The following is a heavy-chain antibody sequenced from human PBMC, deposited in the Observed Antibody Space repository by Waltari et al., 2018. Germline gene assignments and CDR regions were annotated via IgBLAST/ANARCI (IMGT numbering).Heavy chain of an antibody. CDR3: AGGDVTVDAFDI. J-gene: IGHJ3*02. Sequence: QVQLQESGPGLVKPSETLSLTCTVSGGSISSYYWSWIRQPAGKGLGWIGRIYTSGSTNHNPSLKSRVTMSVDTSKNQFSLKLSSVTAADTAVYYCAGGDVTVDAFDIWGQGTMVTVSS. D-gene: IGHD1-20*01. CDR1: GGSISSYY. CDR2: IYTSGST. V-gene: IGHV4-4*07.